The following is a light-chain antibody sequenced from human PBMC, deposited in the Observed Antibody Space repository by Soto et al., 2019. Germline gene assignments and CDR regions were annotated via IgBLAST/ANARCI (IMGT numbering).Light chain of an antibody. CDR2: EVS. CDR1: SSDIGAYIY. J-gene: IGLJ1*01. CDR3: SSYAGSNNFV. V-gene: IGLV2-8*01. Sequence: QSVLTQPPSASGSLGRSLTISCTGTSSDIGAYIYVSWYQQHPGKAPKNIISEVSRRPSGVPERFSGSKSGNTASLTVSGLQADDEGHYYCSSYAGSNNFVFGTGTKLTVL.